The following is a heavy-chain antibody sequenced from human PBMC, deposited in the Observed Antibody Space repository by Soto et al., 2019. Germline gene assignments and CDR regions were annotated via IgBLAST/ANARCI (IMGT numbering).Heavy chain of an antibody. V-gene: IGHV3-23*01. CDR3: ATVHNTSRSFNF. CDR1: GLTFSVSA. J-gene: IGHJ4*02. CDR2: TGLSGRTT. Sequence: EVQLLESGGGLVQPGGSLRLSCVASGLTFSVSAMPWVRQAPGKGLEWVSTTGLSGRTTYYGDSVKGRFTVSRDNSKNTLDLQMSRLRAEDTAVYYCATVHNTSRSFNFWGRGTLVTVSS. D-gene: IGHD1-20*01.